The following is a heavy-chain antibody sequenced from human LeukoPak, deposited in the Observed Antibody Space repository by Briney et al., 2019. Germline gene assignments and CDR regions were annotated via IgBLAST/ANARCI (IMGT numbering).Heavy chain of an antibody. D-gene: IGHD6-13*01. CDR3: ARRGGIAAGGTAVDY. V-gene: IGHV3-7*01. CDR2: INQDGSEK. CDR1: GFTFSSYW. J-gene: IGHJ4*02. Sequence: GGSLRLSCAVSGFTFSSYWMTCVSQAPGKGLEWVANINQDGSEKHYVDSVKGRFTISRDNAHDLLYLQMNSLRVEDTAVYYCARRGGIAAGGTAVDYWGQGTLVTVSS.